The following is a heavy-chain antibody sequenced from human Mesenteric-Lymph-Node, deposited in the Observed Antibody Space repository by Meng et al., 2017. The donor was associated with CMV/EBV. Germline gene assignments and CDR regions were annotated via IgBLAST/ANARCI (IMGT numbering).Heavy chain of an antibody. CDR3: AKDLWYYDSSGTPTFDY. CDR1: GFTFSSYA. J-gene: IGHJ4*02. V-gene: IGHV3-23*03. CDR2: IYSGGSST. Sequence: GESLKISCAASGFTFSSYAMSWVRQAPGKGLEWVSVIYSGGSSTYYADSAKGRFTISRDNSKNTLYLQMNSLRAEDTAVYYCAKDLWYYDSSGTPTFDYWGQGTLVTVSS. D-gene: IGHD3-22*01.